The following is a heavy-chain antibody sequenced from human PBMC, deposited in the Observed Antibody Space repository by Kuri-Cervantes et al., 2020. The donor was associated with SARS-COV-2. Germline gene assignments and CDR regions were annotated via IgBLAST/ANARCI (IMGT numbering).Heavy chain of an antibody. Sequence: GGSLRLSCAVSGFSFSTYYMVWVRQAPGKGLERVSSISSGGTYTHYADSVKGRFTISRDNAKNSLYLQMSSLRAEDTAVYYWARDLNRYSSSWGAFDFWGQGTMVTVSS. CDR3: ARDLNRYSSSWGAFDF. CDR1: GFSFSTYY. J-gene: IGHJ3*01. CDR2: ISSGGTYT. V-gene: IGHV3-21*01. D-gene: IGHD6-13*01.